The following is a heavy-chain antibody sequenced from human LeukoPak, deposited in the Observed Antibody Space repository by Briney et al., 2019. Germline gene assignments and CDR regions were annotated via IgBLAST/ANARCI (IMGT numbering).Heavy chain of an antibody. J-gene: IGHJ3*02. CDR2: ISGSGGST. V-gene: IGHV3-23*01. D-gene: IGHD1-14*01. CDR1: GFTFSSYA. Sequence: GGSLRLSCAASGFTFSSYAMSWVRQAPGKGLEWVSAISGSGGSTYYADSVKGRFTISRDNSKNTLYLQMNSLRAEDTAVYYCAKDQAPPSAIPDAFDIWGQGTMVTVSS. CDR3: AKDQAPPSAIPDAFDI.